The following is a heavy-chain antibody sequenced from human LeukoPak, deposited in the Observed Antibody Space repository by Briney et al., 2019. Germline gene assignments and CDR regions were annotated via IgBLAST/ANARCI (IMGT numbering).Heavy chain of an antibody. D-gene: IGHD6-13*01. CDR3: AKAGGSSWYSFDY. Sequence: ASVKVSCKASGYSFTGFYMHWLRQAPGQGLEWMGRIDPYSGDTNFAPKFQGRVSMTRDTSVTTAHMELNSLTSDDTAVYYCAKAGGSSWYSFDYWGQGTLVSVSS. CDR2: IDPYSGDT. CDR1: GYSFTGFY. J-gene: IGHJ4*02. V-gene: IGHV1-2*06.